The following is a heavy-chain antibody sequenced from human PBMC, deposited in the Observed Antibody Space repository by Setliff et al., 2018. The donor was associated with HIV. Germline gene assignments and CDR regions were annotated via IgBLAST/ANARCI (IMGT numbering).Heavy chain of an antibody. V-gene: IGHV1-3*01. J-gene: IGHJ4*02. D-gene: IGHD3-9*01. Sequence: GASVQVSCKASGYTFTNYAMHWVRQAPGQRLEWMGWINAGNGNTKYSQKFQGRVTITRDTSASTAYMELSSLRSEDTAVYYCARVHDTLTGYSFDYWGQGTLVTVS. CDR2: INAGNGNT. CDR3: ARVHDTLTGYSFDY. CDR1: GYTFTNYA.